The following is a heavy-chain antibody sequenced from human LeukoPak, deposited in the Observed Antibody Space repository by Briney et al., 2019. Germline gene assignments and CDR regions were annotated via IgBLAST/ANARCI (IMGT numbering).Heavy chain of an antibody. Sequence: ASVKVSCKASGYTFTGYYMHWVRQAPGQGLEWIGWINPNSGGTNYAQKFQGRVTMTRDTSISTAYMELSRLRSDDTAVYYCARDRSGWYYFDYWGQGTLVTVSS. CDR1: GYTFTGYY. D-gene: IGHD6-19*01. CDR2: INPNSGGT. CDR3: ARDRSGWYYFDY. J-gene: IGHJ4*02. V-gene: IGHV1-2*02.